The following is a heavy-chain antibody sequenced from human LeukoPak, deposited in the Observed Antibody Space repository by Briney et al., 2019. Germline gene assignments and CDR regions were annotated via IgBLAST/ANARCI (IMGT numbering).Heavy chain of an antibody. D-gene: IGHD3-10*01. Sequence: GASVKVSCKASGYTFSSYYMHWVRQGPGQGLEWMGMISPSGGSTTYAQKFQGRVTVTRDTSTSTVSMDLTSLRSEDTAVYYCARGRFGGGDYWGQGTLVTVSS. CDR1: GYTFSSYY. V-gene: IGHV1-46*01. CDR3: ARGRFGGGDY. CDR2: ISPSGGST. J-gene: IGHJ4*02.